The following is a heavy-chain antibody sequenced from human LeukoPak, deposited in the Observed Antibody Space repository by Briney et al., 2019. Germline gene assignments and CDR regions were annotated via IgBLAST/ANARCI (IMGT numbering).Heavy chain of an antibody. J-gene: IGHJ4*02. D-gene: IGHD2-8*01. Sequence: PGGSLRLSCAASGFTFSSYAMSWVRQAPGKGLEWVSAISGSGGSTYYADSVKGRFTISRDDSKNTLYLQMNSLRAEDTAVYYCATRGPGPYGGYYFDYWGQGTLVTVSS. CDR1: GFTFSSYA. CDR3: ATRGPGPYGGYYFDY. V-gene: IGHV3-23*01. CDR2: ISGSGGST.